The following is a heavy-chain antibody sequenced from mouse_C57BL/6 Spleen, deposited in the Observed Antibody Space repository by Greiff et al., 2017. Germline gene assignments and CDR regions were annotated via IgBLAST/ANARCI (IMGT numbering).Heavy chain of an antibody. V-gene: IGHV2-4*01. CDR3: AKTSIITTVVATDAMDY. CDR1: GFSLTSYG. D-gene: IGHD1-1*01. Sequence: VKLQQSGPGLVQPSQSLSITCTVSGFSLTSYGVHWVRQPPGKGLEWLGVLWSGGSTDYNAAFISRLSISKDNSKSQVFFKMNSLQADDTAIYYCAKTSIITTVVATDAMDYWGQGTSVTVSS. CDR2: LWSGGST. J-gene: IGHJ4*01.